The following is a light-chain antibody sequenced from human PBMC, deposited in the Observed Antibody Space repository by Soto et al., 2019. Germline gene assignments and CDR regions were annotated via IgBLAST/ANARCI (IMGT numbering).Light chain of an antibody. CDR2: EVS. CDR3: NSYTSTTAYV. V-gene: IGLV2-14*01. CDR1: SSDVCRYNY. J-gene: IGLJ1*01. Sequence: QSGLTQPASVSGSPGQSITISCTGASSDVCRYNYVSWYHLRPRNAPKLMIFEVSNRPAGVSNRFSGSKSGNTASLTISGLRAEDEADYYCNSYTSTTAYVFGTGTKVTVL.